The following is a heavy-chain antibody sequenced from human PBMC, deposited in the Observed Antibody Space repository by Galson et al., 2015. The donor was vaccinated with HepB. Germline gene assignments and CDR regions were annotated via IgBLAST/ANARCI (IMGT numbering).Heavy chain of an antibody. Sequence: SLRLSCAASGFTFSSYSMNWVRQAPGKGLEWVSAISGSGGSTYYADSVKGRFTISRDNSKNTLYLQMSSLRAEDTAVYYRAKDPWGIRNWFDPWGQGTLVTVSS. D-gene: IGHD3-16*01. V-gene: IGHV3-23*01. CDR1: GFTFSSYS. CDR2: ISGSGGST. J-gene: IGHJ5*02. CDR3: AKDPWGIRNWFDP.